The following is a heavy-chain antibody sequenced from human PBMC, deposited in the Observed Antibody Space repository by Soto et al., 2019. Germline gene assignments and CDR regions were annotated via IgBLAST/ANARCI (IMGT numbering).Heavy chain of an antibody. CDR2: YYYSGIS. Sequence: PLVTLALTCTVSGGSISSSSYYWGWIRQPPGKVLEWIGRYYYSGISYYNPSLQRRVTIAVDTSKNQSSLKLSSVTAAYTAVYFCAIHQSHLSSISSDRFDFWGQGTLVTVSS. J-gene: IGHJ4*02. D-gene: IGHD6-6*01. CDR3: AIHQSHLSSISSDRFDF. CDR1: GGSISSSSYY. V-gene: IGHV4-39*01.